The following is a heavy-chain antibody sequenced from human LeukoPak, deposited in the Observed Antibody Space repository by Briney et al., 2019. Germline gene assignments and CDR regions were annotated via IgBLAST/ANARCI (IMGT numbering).Heavy chain of an antibody. Sequence: PSETLSLTCTVSGASVGSASYYWSWIRQPPGGGLEWIGYIYYISNTNYNPSLKSRVTMSVDPSKNQFSLKLNSVTAADTAVYYCARTQSQSGSYRYYFGYWGQGTLVTVSS. CDR2: IYYISNT. D-gene: IGHD1-26*01. V-gene: IGHV4-61*01. CDR3: ARTQSQSGSYRYYFGY. CDR1: GASVGSASYY. J-gene: IGHJ4*02.